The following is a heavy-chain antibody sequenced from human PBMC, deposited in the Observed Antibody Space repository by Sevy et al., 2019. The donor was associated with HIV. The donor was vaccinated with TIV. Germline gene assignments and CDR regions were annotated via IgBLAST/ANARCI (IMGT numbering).Heavy chain of an antibody. Sequence: GGSLRLSCAASGFTFSRFWMSWVRQAPGKGVEWVANIKQDGSEKYYVDSVKGRFTISRDNAKKSLYLQMNSLRAEDTAVYYCARNRDDSSGFHMDVWGQGTTVTVSS. J-gene: IGHJ6*02. CDR3: ARNRDDSSGFHMDV. CDR1: GFTFSRFW. D-gene: IGHD5-12*01. V-gene: IGHV3-7*01. CDR2: IKQDGSEK.